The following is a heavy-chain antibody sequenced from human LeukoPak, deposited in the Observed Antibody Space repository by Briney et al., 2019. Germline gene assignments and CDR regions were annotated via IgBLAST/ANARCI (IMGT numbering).Heavy chain of an antibody. J-gene: IGHJ4*02. V-gene: IGHV4-59*01. Sequence: SETLSLTCTVSGVSLNSYYWSWIRQPPGKGLEWIGYIYYSGSTNYNPSLKSRVTISVDTYKNQFSLKLSSVTAADTAVYYCARDLGGRYAFDYWGQGTLVTVSS. CDR3: ARDLGGRYAFDY. CDR1: GVSLNSYY. CDR2: IYYSGST. D-gene: IGHD5-12*01.